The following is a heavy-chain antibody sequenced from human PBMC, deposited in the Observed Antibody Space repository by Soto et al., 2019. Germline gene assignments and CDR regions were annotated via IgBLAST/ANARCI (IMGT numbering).Heavy chain of an antibody. CDR1: GFTFSSYA. J-gene: IGHJ6*02. CDR2: ISGSGGST. CDR3: AKDHDPYSCYDRSQGMDV. Sequence: GGSLRLSCAASGFTFSSYAMSWVRQAPGKGLEWVSAISGSGGSTYYADSVKGRFTISRDNSKNTLYLQMNSLRAEDTAVYYCAKDHDPYSCYDRSQGMDVWGQGTTVTVSS. V-gene: IGHV3-23*01. D-gene: IGHD5-12*01.